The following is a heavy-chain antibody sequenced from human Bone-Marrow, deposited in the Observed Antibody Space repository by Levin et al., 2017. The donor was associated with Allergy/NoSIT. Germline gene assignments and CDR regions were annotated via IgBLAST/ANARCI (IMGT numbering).Heavy chain of an antibody. D-gene: IGHD4-17*01. CDR3: ARLGSMQTTVTTRQGWYFDL. Sequence: SETLSLTCAVSGGSISSSNWWSWVRQPPGKGLEWIGEIYHSGSTNYNPSLKSRVTISVDKSKNQFSLKLSSVTAADTAVYYCARLGSMQTTVTTRQGWYFDLWGRGTLVTVSS. CDR1: GGSISSSNW. J-gene: IGHJ2*01. CDR2: IYHSGST. V-gene: IGHV4-4*02.